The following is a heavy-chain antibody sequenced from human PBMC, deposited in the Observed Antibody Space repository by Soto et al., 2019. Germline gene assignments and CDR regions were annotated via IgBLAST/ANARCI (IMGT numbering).Heavy chain of an antibody. Sequence: SETLSLTCTVSGGSISSYYWSWIRQPPGKGLEWIGYIYYSGSTNYNPSLKSRVTISVETSKNQFSLKLSSVTAADTAVYYCARETTRTNYYYYDMDVWGKGTTVTVSS. CDR2: IYYSGST. V-gene: IGHV4-59*01. J-gene: IGHJ6*03. D-gene: IGHD1-7*01. CDR1: GGSISSYY. CDR3: ARETTRTNYYYYDMDV.